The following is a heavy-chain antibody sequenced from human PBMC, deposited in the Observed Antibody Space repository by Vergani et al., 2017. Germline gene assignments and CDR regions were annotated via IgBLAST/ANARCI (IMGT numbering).Heavy chain of an antibody. Sequence: QVQLVQSGAEVKKPGASVKVSCKASGYTFTSYGISWVRQAPGQGLEGMGWISAYNGTTNYAQKIQGRVTMTTDTATSTSYMELRRLRSDDTAVYYWARLMNHGGEGTNNWFDPWGQGTLVTVSS. D-gene: IGHD3-16*01. CDR2: ISAYNGTT. V-gene: IGHV1-18*01. CDR3: ARLMNHGGEGTNNWFDP. CDR1: GYTFTSYG. J-gene: IGHJ5*02.